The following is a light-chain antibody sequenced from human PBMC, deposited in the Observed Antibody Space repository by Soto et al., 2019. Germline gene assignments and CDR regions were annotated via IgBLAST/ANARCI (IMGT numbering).Light chain of an antibody. V-gene: IGKV1-5*01. J-gene: IGKJ1*01. CDR3: QQYESYPRP. Sequence: QMAQLPSTRSASVGDRVTITCRDSRSISSWLAWYQQRPGKAPKLTIYDASSLESGVPSRFSGSGSGTEFTLTISSLQPDDFATYYRQQYESYPRPFGQGTKVDI. CDR2: DAS. CDR1: RSISSW.